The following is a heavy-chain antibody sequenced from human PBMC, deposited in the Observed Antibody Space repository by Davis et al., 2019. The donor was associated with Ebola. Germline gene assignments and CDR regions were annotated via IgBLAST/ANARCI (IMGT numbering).Heavy chain of an antibody. CDR1: GGSFSGYY. Sequence: SETLSLTCAVYGGSFSGYYWSWIRQSPGKGLEWIGEINHSGSTNYNPSLKSRVTISVDTSKNQFSLKLSSVTAADTAVYYCARDRSSSPARRYYYYGMDVWGQGTTVTVSS. D-gene: IGHD6-13*01. J-gene: IGHJ6*02. CDR2: INHSGST. V-gene: IGHV4-34*09. CDR3: ARDRSSSPARRYYYYGMDV.